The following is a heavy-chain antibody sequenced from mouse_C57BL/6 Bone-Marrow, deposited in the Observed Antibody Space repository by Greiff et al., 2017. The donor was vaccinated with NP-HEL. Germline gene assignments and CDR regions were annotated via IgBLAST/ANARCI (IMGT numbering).Heavy chain of an antibody. Sequence: EVMLVESGGGLVQPGASLKLSCAASGFTFSDYYMYWVRQTPEKRLEWVAYICNGGGSTYYPDTVKGRFTISRDNAKNTLYLQMGRLKSEDTAMYYCARHYWGQGTTLTVSS. CDR1: GFTFSDYY. V-gene: IGHV5-12*01. CDR3: ARHY. CDR2: ICNGGGST. J-gene: IGHJ2*01.